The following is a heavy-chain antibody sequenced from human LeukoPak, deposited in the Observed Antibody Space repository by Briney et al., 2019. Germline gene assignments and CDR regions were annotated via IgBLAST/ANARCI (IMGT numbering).Heavy chain of an antibody. J-gene: IGHJ6*03. D-gene: IGHD1-26*01. CDR2: ISAYNGNT. CDR1: GYTFTSYG. Sequence: GASVKVSCKASGYTFTSYGISWVRQAPGQGLEWMGWISAYNGNTNYAQKLQGRVTMTTDTSTSTAYMELRSLRSDDTAVYYCARDISPTGWATIYYYYYMDVWGKGTTVTVSS. V-gene: IGHV1-18*04. CDR3: ARDISPTGWATIYYYYYMDV.